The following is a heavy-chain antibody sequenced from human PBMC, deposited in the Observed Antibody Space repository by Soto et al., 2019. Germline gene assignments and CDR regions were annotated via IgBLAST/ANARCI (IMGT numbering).Heavy chain of an antibody. D-gene: IGHD3-3*01. J-gene: IGHJ5*02. CDR3: ATRITVFGLLIPPFDP. CDR2: IYHSGST. CDR1: GGSISSSNW. V-gene: IGHV4-4*02. Sequence: SETLSLTCAVSGGSISSSNWWSWVRQPPGKGLEWIGEIYHSGSTNYNPSLKSRVTISVDKSKNQFSLKLSSVTAADTAIYYCATRITVFGLLIPPFDPWGQGTQVTVSS.